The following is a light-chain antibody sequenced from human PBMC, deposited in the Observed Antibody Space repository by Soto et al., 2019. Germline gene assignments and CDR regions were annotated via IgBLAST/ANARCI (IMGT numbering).Light chain of an antibody. V-gene: IGLV2-14*03. CDR2: GVS. CDR1: SSDVGNYNY. Sequence: QSVLTQPASVSGSPGQSITISCTGTSSDVGNYNYVSWYQQHPGKAPKLMIFGVSNRPSGVSDRFSGSKSGNTASLTISGLQAEDEADYHCSSYAGAYYLFGTGTKVTVL. CDR3: SSYAGAYYL. J-gene: IGLJ1*01.